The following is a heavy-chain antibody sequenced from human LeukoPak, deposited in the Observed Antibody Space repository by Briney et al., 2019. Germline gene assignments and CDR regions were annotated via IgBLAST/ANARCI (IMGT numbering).Heavy chain of an antibody. CDR1: GFTFSSYA. CDR3: ANVPTYYYDSSGGETFDY. D-gene: IGHD3-22*01. V-gene: IGHV3-23*01. J-gene: IGHJ4*02. Sequence: GGSLRLSCAASGFTFSSYAMSWVRQAPGKGLEWVSAISGSGGSTYYADSVKGRFTISRDNSKNTLYLQMNSLRAEDTAVYYCANVPTYYYDSSGGETFDYWGQGTLVTVSP. CDR2: ISGSGGST.